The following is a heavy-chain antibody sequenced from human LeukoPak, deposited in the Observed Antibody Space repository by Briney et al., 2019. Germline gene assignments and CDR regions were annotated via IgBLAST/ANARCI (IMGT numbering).Heavy chain of an antibody. J-gene: IGHJ4*02. D-gene: IGHD2-21*02. CDR3: ASETVSGPDY. CDR2: IIPIFGTA. CDR1: GGTFSSYA. V-gene: IGHV1-69*05. Sequence: SVKVSCKASGGTFSSYAISWVRQAPGQGLEWMGRIIPIFGTANYAQKFQGRVTITTDESTSTAYMGLSSLRSEDTAVYYCASETVSGPDYWGQGTLVTVSS.